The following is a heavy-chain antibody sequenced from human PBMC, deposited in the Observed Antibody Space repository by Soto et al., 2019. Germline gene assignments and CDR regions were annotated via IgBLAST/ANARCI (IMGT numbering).Heavy chain of an antibody. V-gene: IGHV3-15*07. J-gene: IGHJ4*02. Sequence: EVQLVESGGGLVKPVGSLRLSCAASGFTFNNAWMNWVRQAPGKGLEWVGRIRSKADGGTTDYAASVKDRFTISRDDSKNTLHLLMNSLKIEDTAIYYCTTEPDYSNYFDYWGQGTLVTVSS. CDR3: TTEPDYSNYFDY. CDR1: GFTFNNAW. CDR2: IRSKADGGTT. D-gene: IGHD4-4*01.